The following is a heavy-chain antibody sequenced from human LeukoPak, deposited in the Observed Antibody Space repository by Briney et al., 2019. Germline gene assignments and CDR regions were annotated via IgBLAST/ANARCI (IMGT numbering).Heavy chain of an antibody. CDR2: ISGSGGST. V-gene: IGHV3-23*01. CDR3: AKVPGKWIQLWLQGAFDI. Sequence: SGGSLRLSCAASGFTFSSYAMSWVRQAPGKGLEWVSAISGSGGSTYYADSVKGRFTISRDNSKNTLYLQMNSLRAEDTAVYYCAKVPGKWIQLWLQGAFDIWGQGTMVTVSS. J-gene: IGHJ3*02. D-gene: IGHD5-18*01. CDR1: GFTFSSYA.